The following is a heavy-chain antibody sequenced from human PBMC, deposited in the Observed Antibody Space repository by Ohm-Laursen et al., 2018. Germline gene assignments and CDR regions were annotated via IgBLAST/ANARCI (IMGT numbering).Heavy chain of an antibody. D-gene: IGHD3-3*01. Sequence: GASVKVSCKASGYTFTSYGISWVRQAPGQGLEWMGWISAYNGNTNYAQKLQGRVTMTTDTSTSTAYMELRSLRSDDTAVYYCARARGDYDFWSGYRNWGQGTLVTVSS. CDR3: ARARGDYDFWSGYRN. V-gene: IGHV1-18*01. CDR2: ISAYNGNT. J-gene: IGHJ4*02. CDR1: GYTFTSYG.